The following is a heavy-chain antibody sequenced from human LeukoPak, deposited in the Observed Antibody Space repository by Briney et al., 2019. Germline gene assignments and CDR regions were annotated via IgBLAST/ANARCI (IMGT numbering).Heavy chain of an antibody. J-gene: IGHJ5*02. Sequence: ASVKVSCKASGYTFTSYGISWVRQAPGQGLEWMGWISGYNGNTKYAQKYQGRVIMTTDKSTSTAFMELRSLRSDDTAVYYCARGGGCTDGSCYPTWYWFDPWGQGTLVTVSS. CDR1: GYTFTSYG. D-gene: IGHD2-15*01. CDR3: ARGGGCTDGSCYPTWYWFDP. V-gene: IGHV1-18*01. CDR2: ISGYNGNT.